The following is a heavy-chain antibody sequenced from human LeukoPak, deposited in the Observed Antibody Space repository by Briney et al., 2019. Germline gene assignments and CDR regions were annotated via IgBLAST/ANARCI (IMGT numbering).Heavy chain of an antibody. CDR1: GFTFSTHE. V-gene: IGHV3-48*03. CDR3: ARGGNIGYDYNAFDI. D-gene: IGHD3-22*01. CDR2: ITRSGTTI. Sequence: GGSLRLSCAASGFTFSTHEMNWVRQAPGKGLEWVSYITRSGTTIYYADSVKGRFTISRDNAKNSLYLQMNSLRDEDTAVYYCARGGNIGYDYNAFDIWGQGTMVTVSS. J-gene: IGHJ3*02.